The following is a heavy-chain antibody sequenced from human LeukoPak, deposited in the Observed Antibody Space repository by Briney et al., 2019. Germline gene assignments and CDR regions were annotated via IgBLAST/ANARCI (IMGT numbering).Heavy chain of an antibody. V-gene: IGHV3-23*01. J-gene: IGHJ4*02. CDR3: GKEGGLYDSGGYFDY. CDR2: ISSSGTRA. D-gene: IGHD3-3*01. Sequence: GGSLRLSCAASGFIFKSYAMGWVRQAPGKGLEWVSTISSSGTRAYYADSVKGRFTISRDDSKNTLYLQMNSLRAEDTAVYHCGKEGGLYDSGGYFDYWGQGALVTVSS. CDR1: GFIFKSYA.